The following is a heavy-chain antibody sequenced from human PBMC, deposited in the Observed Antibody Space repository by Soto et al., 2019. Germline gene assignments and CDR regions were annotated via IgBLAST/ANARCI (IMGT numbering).Heavy chain of an antibody. CDR1: GGTFSSYA. Sequence: ASVKVTCKASGGTFSSYAISWVRQAPGQGLEWMGGIIPIFGTANYAQKFQGRVTITADESTSTAYMELSSLRSEDTAVYYCAREGGRYYYDSSGYRNWFDPWGQGTLVTVSS. CDR2: IIPIFGTA. CDR3: AREGGRYYYDSSGYRNWFDP. J-gene: IGHJ5*02. D-gene: IGHD3-22*01. V-gene: IGHV1-69*01.